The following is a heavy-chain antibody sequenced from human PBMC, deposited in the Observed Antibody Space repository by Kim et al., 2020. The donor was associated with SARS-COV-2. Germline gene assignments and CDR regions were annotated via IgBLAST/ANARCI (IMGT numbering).Heavy chain of an antibody. CDR3: ARRYDILTGYISYYYYYGMDV. J-gene: IGHJ6*02. CDR1: GGSFSGYY. Sequence: SETLSLTCAVYGGSFSGYYWSWIRQPPGKGLEWIGEINHSGSTNYNPSLKSRVTISVDTSKNQFSLKLSSVTAADTAVYYCARRYDILTGYISYYYYYGMDVWGQGATVTVSS. V-gene: IGHV4-34*01. D-gene: IGHD3-9*01. CDR2: INHSGST.